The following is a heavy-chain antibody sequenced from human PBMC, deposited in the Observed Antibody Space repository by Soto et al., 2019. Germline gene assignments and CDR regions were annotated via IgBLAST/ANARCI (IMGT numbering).Heavy chain of an antibody. Sequence: EVQVVESGGGLVQPGGSLRLSCAASGFTFSSNSMNWVRKAPGKGLEWISYISSSSSTIYADSVKGRFTISRDNAKNSLYLQMNRLTDEDTAVYYCARVIWSGHLTSDLWGQGTLVTVSS. CDR3: ARVIWSGHLTSDL. CDR2: ISSSSSTI. V-gene: IGHV3-48*02. J-gene: IGHJ5*02. D-gene: IGHD3-3*01. CDR1: GFTFSSNS.